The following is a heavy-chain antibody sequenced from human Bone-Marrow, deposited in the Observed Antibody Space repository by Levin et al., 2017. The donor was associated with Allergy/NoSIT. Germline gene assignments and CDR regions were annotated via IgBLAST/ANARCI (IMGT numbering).Heavy chain of an antibody. CDR1: GFTFSSYA. CDR3: ARANIASRRSDYFDY. Sequence: GGSLRLSCAASGFTFSSYALHWVRQVPGKGLEWVAHISYDGSNKYYADSVKGRFTISRDNSENTLYLQMNSLRAEDAAVYYCARANIASRRSDYFDYWGQGTLVTVSS. V-gene: IGHV3-30-3*01. D-gene: IGHD1/OR15-1a*01. CDR2: ISYDGSNK. J-gene: IGHJ4*02.